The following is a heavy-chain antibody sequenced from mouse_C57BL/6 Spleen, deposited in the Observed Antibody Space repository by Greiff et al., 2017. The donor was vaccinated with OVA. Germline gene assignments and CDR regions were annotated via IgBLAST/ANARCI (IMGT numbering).Heavy chain of an antibody. J-gene: IGHJ3*01. V-gene: IGHV1-74*01. CDR3: ASHYYGSSYGAY. Sequence: QVQLKQPGAELVKPGASVKVSCKASGYTFTSYWMHWVKQRPGQGLEWIGRIHPSDSDTNYNQKFKGKATLTVDKSSSTAYMQLSSLTSEDSAVYYCASHYYGSSYGAYWGQGTLVTVSA. CDR1: GYTFTSYW. CDR2: IHPSDSDT. D-gene: IGHD1-1*01.